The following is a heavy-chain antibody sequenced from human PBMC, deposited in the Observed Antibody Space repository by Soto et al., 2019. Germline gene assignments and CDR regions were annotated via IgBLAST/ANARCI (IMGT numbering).Heavy chain of an antibody. CDR2: ISSSGGST. CDR1: GFTFRNYA. Sequence: GGSLRLSCAASGFTFRNYAMSWVRQAPGKGLEWVSAISSSGGSTYYADSVKGQFTISRDNSKNTLYLQMNSLRAEDTAVYYCAKRRYDSSGYYPETFDYWGQGTLVTVSS. D-gene: IGHD3-22*01. J-gene: IGHJ4*02. CDR3: AKRRYDSSGYYPETFDY. V-gene: IGHV3-23*01.